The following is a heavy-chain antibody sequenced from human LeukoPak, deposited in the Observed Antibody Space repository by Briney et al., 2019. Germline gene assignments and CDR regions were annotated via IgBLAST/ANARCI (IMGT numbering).Heavy chain of an antibody. CDR2: IYYSGST. Sequence: PSETLSLTCTVSGGSISSYYWSWIRQPPGKGPEWIGYIYYSGSTNYNPSLKSRVTISVDTSKNHFSLKLSSVTAADTAVYYCARGEQWLVSWGQGTLVTVSS. CDR3: ARGEQWLVS. J-gene: IGHJ4*02. CDR1: GGSISSYY. D-gene: IGHD6-19*01. V-gene: IGHV4-59*01.